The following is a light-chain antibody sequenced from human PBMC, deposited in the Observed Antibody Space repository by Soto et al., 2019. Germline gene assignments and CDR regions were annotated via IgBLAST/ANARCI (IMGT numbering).Light chain of an antibody. Sequence: DIQMTQSPSSLSAPVGDRVTITCRASQSISSDLNWYQQKPGKAPKLLIYAASSLQSGVPSRFSGSGSGTDFTLTISSLQPEDFATYYCQQSYSNPPWTFGQGTKVEIK. V-gene: IGKV1-39*01. CDR3: QQSYSNPPWT. J-gene: IGKJ1*01. CDR2: AAS. CDR1: QSISSD.